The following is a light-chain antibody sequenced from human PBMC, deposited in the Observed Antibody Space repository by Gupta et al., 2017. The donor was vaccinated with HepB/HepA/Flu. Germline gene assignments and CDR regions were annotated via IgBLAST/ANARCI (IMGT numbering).Light chain of an antibody. CDR3: QQYNNWPPWT. CDR2: GAS. CDR1: QSVSSN. Sequence: EIVMTQSPATLSVSPGERATLSCRASQSVSSNLAWHQQKPGQAPRLLIYGASTRATGIPARFSGSGSGTEFTLTISSLQSEDFAVYYCQQYNNWPPWTFGQGTKVRIK. J-gene: IGKJ1*01. V-gene: IGKV3-15*01.